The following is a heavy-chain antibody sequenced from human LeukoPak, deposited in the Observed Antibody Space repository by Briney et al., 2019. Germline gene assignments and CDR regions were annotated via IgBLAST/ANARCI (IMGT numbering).Heavy chain of an antibody. D-gene: IGHD2-8*01. CDR2: ISTSSRTI. Sequence: GGSLRLSCAASGFTFSSYSMNWVRQAPGKGLEWVSYISTSSRTIYYADSVKGRFTISRDNAKNSLYLQMNSLRAEDTAVYYCAKDRCSNGIGCYYYYMDVWGKGTTVTISS. CDR1: GFTFSSYS. V-gene: IGHV3-48*01. CDR3: AKDRCSNGIGCYYYYMDV. J-gene: IGHJ6*03.